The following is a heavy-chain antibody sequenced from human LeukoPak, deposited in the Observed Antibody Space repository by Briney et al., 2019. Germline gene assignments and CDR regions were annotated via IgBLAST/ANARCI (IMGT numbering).Heavy chain of an antibody. D-gene: IGHD2-2*01. CDR1: GFTFDDYA. CDR3: AKARYCSSTSCPDASDI. Sequence: GRSLRLSCAASGFTFDDYAMHWVRQAPGKGLGWVSGISWKSGSIGYADSVKGRFTISRDNAKNSLYLQMNSLRAEDMALYYCAKARYCSSTSCPDASDIWGQGTMVTVSS. J-gene: IGHJ3*02. V-gene: IGHV3-9*03. CDR2: ISWKSGSI.